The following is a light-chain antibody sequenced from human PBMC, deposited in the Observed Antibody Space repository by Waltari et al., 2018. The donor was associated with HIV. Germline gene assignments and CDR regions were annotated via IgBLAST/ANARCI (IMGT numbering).Light chain of an antibody. CDR3: QYYNTYSRT. CDR1: QSISSW. Sequence: DIQMTQSTSTLSASVGDRVTITCRASQSISSWLAWCQMKPGKAPKLLIYKASSLESGVSSRFSGSGSGTEFTLTISSLQPDDFATYYCQYYNTYSRTFGQGTKVEL. CDR2: KAS. V-gene: IGKV1-5*03. J-gene: IGKJ2*02.